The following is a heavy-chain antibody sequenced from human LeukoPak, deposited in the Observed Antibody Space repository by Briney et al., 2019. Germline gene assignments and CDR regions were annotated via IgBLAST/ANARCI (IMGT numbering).Heavy chain of an antibody. J-gene: IGHJ3*02. CDR3: TTRLVDI. CDR1: XXXXXXXX. CDR2: IKSKXDGGTT. V-gene: IGHV3-15*01. Sequence: GGSLRLSCAVXXXXXXXXXXXXVXXXXXXXXEWVXRIKSKXDGGTTDXAXPVKGRFTISRDDSKTTLYLQMNSLKTEDTAVYYCTTRLVDIWGQGTMVTVSS.